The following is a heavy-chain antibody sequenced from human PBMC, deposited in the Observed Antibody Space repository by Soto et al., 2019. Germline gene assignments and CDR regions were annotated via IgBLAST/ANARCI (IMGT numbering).Heavy chain of an antibody. Sequence: GGSLRLSCAASGFTFGNYAMTWVRQAPGKGLEWVSYISSSGSTIYYADSVKGRFTISRDNAKNSLYLQMNSLRAEDTAVYYCARDVPGPITGTTFDYWGQGTLVTVSS. CDR2: ISSSGSTI. CDR3: ARDVPGPITGTTFDY. D-gene: IGHD1-7*01. V-gene: IGHV3-11*01. CDR1: GFTFGNYA. J-gene: IGHJ4*02.